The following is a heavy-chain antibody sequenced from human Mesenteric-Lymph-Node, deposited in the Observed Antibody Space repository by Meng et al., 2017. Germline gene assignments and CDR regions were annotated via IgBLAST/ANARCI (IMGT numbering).Heavy chain of an antibody. CDR2: IYYGGST. Sequence: HVHLQESCPGLVKPSLPLSLKCTISGRSILRGGYYWRWIRQHPGKGLEWIGYIYYGGSTYYNPSLKSRVTISVDTSKNRFSLKLGSGTAADTAVYYCARRGHYGDDTDWGQGTLVTVPS. D-gene: IGHD4-17*01. V-gene: IGHV4-31*03. CDR3: ARRGHYGDDTD. J-gene: IGHJ4*02. CDR1: GRSILRGGYY.